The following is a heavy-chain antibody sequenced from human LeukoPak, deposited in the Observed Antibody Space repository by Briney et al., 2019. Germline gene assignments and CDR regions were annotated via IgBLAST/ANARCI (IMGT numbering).Heavy chain of an antibody. J-gene: IGHJ3*02. V-gene: IGHV3-66*01. CDR2: IYSGGST. Sequence: GGSLRLSCAASGFIFSSYWMSWVRQAPGKGLEWVSLIYSGGSTYYADSVKGRFTISRDNAKNSLYLQMNSLRAEDTAVYYCARVAHQSGYDAFDIWGQGTMVTVSS. CDR3: ARVAHQSGYDAFDI. CDR1: GFIFSSYW. D-gene: IGHD3-3*01.